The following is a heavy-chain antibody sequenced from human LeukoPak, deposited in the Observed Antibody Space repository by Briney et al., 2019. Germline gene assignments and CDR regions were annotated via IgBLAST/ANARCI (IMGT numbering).Heavy chain of an antibody. CDR2: IIPIFGTA. Sequence: GASVKVSCRASGGTFSSYAISWVRQAPGQGLEWMGGIIPIFGTANYAQKFQGRVTITTDESTSTAYMELSSLRSEDTAVYYCARSSFRICSSTSCAYDYWGQGTLVTVSS. J-gene: IGHJ4*02. CDR3: ARSSFRICSSTSCAYDY. D-gene: IGHD2-2*01. V-gene: IGHV1-69*05. CDR1: GGTFSSYA.